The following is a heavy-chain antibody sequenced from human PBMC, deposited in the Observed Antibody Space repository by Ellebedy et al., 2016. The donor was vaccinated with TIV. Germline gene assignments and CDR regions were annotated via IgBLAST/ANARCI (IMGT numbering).Heavy chain of an antibody. CDR2: ITAIFGTA. CDR1: GVTFSSYG. D-gene: IGHD1-26*01. CDR3: AGSRSYIPGYFDF. V-gene: IGHV1-69*13. Sequence: ASVKVSCKASGVTFSSYGISWVRQAPGQGLEWMGGITAIFGTANYAQKFQGRVAITADESTSTAYMELSSLGSDDTAVYYCAGSRSYIPGYFDFWGQGTLVTVSS. J-gene: IGHJ4*02.